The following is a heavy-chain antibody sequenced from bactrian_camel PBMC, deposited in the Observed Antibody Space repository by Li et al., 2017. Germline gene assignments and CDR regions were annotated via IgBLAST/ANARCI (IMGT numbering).Heavy chain of an antibody. J-gene: IGHJ4*01. CDR1: GYTLSPCN. V-gene: IGHV3S53*01. D-gene: IGHD6*01. CDR3: AAGPWYTDEYKY. Sequence: HVQLVESGGDLVQPGGSLRLSCAASGYTLSPCNMGWYRQAPGKECQLVSRVSRDGSTAYVDSVKGRCTIARDNTKNTVYLQMISLESEDTALYYCAAGPWYTDEYKYWGQGTQVTVS. CDR2: VSRDGST.